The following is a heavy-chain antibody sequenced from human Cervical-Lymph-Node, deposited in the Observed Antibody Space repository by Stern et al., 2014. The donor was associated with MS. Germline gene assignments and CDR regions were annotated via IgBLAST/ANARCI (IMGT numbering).Heavy chain of an antibody. CDR1: GGSISSSLYY. D-gene: IGHD2-2*01. J-gene: IGHJ3*02. CDR3: ARRSSTRAFDI. CDR2: IYYRGST. Sequence: VQLLESGPRLVKPSQTLSLTCTVSGGSISSSLYYWTWIRQHPAEGLEWIGYIYYRGSTYSNPSLKSRVTISVDTSNNQFSLKLSAVTVADTAVYYCARRSSTRAFDIWGQGTMVTVSS. V-gene: IGHV4-31*03.